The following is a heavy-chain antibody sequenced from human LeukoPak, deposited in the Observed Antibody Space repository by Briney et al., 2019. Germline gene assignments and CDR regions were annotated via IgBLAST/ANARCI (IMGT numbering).Heavy chain of an antibody. CDR3: AKDAKYVFFDY. CDR2: ISGSGGST. V-gene: IGHV3-23*01. CDR1: GFTFSSYV. Sequence: GGSQRLSCAASGFTFSSYVMSWVRQAPGKGLEWVSAISGSGGSTYYADSVKGRFTVSRDNSKNTLYLQMNSLRAEDTAVYYCAKDAKYVFFDYWGQGTLVTVSS. D-gene: IGHD4/OR15-4a*01. J-gene: IGHJ4*02.